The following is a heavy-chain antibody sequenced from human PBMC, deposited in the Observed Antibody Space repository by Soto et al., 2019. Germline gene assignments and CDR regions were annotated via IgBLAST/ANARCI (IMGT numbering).Heavy chain of an antibody. V-gene: IGHV3-64D*06. Sequence: GGSLRLSCSASGFTFSSYAMHWVRQAPGKGLEYVSAISSNGGSTYYADSVKGRFTISRDNSKNTLYLQMSSLRAEDTAVYYCVKGGGLRFLEWLLSLDVWGQGTTVTVSS. J-gene: IGHJ6*02. CDR2: ISSNGGST. CDR3: VKGGGLRFLEWLLSLDV. D-gene: IGHD3-3*01. CDR1: GFTFSSYA.